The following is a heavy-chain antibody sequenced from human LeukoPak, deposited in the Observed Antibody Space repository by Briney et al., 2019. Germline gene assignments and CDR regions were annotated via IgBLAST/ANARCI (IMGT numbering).Heavy chain of an antibody. D-gene: IGHD1-26*01. Sequence: SETLSLTCAVYGASFSGYYWSWIRQPPGKGLEWIGEINHSGSTNYNPSLKSRVTISVDTSKNQFSLNLSSVTAADTAVYYCARVIVGATISPFDYWGQGTLVTVSS. CDR1: GASFSGYY. CDR3: ARVIVGATISPFDY. V-gene: IGHV4-34*01. CDR2: INHSGST. J-gene: IGHJ4*02.